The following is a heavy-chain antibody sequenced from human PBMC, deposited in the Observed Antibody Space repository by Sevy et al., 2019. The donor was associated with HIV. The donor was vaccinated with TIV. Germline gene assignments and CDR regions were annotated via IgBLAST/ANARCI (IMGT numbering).Heavy chain of an antibody. D-gene: IGHD2-2*01. CDR2: IRSKPYGGAT. J-gene: IGHJ6*02. CDR1: GFTFGDYG. Sequence: GGSLRLSCTTSGFTFGDYGMSWFRQAPGKGLEWIGFIRSKPYGGATEYAASVKGRFTISRDDSKSIASLQMSSLKTEDTAVYYCSRVPPPRLCSSASCYESDYYYYGMDVWGQGTTVTVSS. V-gene: IGHV3-49*03. CDR3: SRVPPPRLCSSASCYESDYYYYGMDV.